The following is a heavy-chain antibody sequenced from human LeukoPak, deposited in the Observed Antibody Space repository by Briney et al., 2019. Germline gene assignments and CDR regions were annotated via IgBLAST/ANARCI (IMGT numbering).Heavy chain of an antibody. J-gene: IGHJ4*02. Sequence: GALRLSCAASGFTVSSNYMSWVRQAPGKGLEWVSVIYSGGSTYYADSVKGRFTISRDNSKNTLYLQMNSLRAEDTAVYYCARDSGYDSGLDYWGQGTLVTVSS. V-gene: IGHV3-66*01. CDR2: IYSGGST. CDR3: ARDSGYDSGLDY. D-gene: IGHD5-12*01. CDR1: GFTVSSNY.